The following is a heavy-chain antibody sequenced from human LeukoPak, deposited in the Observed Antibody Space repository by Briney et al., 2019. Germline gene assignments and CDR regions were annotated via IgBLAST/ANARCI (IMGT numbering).Heavy chain of an antibody. Sequence: SETLSLTCTVSGGSISSCYWSWIRQPPGKGLEWIGYIYYSGSTNYNPSLKSRVTISVDTSKNQFSLKLSSVTAADTAVYYCARGDLRDYGGNFDYWGQGTLVTVSS. V-gene: IGHV4-59*08. CDR2: IYYSGST. CDR3: ARGDLRDYGGNFDY. D-gene: IGHD4-23*01. CDR1: GGSISSCY. J-gene: IGHJ4*02.